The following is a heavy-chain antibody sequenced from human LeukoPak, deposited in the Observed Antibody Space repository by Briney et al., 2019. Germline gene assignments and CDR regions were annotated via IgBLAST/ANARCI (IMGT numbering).Heavy chain of an antibody. CDR2: IWYDGGNK. CDR3: ARDRSGSYYQYYFDY. Sequence: GGSLRLSCAASGFTFSSYGMHWVRQAPGKGLEWVAVIWYDGGNKYYADSVKGRFTISRDNSKNTLYLQMNSLRAEDTAVYYCARDRSGSYYQYYFDYWGQGTLVTVSS. J-gene: IGHJ4*02. D-gene: IGHD3-10*01. CDR1: GFTFSSYG. V-gene: IGHV3-33*01.